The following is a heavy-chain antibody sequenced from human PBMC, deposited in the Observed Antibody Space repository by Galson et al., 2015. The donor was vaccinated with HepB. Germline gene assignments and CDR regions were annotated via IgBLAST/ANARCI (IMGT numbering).Heavy chain of an antibody. V-gene: IGHV1-24*01. D-gene: IGHD2-15*01. CDR2: FDPEDGET. CDR1: GYTLTELS. J-gene: IGHJ2*01. CDR3: ATAVIAGTGGWYFDL. Sequence: SVKVSCKVSGYTLTELSMHWVRQAPGKGLEWMGGFDPEDGETIYAQKFQGRVTMTEDTSTDTAYMELSSLRSEDTAVYYCATAVIAGTGGWYFDLWGRGTLVTVSS.